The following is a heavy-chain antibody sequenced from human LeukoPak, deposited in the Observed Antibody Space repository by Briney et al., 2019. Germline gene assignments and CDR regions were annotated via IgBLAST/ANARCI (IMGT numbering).Heavy chain of an antibody. CDR2: ISSEVDKK. Sequence: GRSLRLSCAASGFTFSNYAMHWVRQAPGKGLEWVAVISSEVDKKYYADSVEGRFTISRDNSKYTLYLQMNSLTPEDTAVYYCATPGSVSPMLHYFDYWGQGTLVTVSS. CDR1: GFTFSNYA. CDR3: ATPGSVSPMLHYFDY. V-gene: IGHV3-30-3*01. J-gene: IGHJ4*02. D-gene: IGHD4/OR15-4a*01.